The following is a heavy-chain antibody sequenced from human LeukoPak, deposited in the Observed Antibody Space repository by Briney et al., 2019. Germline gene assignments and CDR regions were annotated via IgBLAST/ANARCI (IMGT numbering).Heavy chain of an antibody. CDR3: ARGLSGSYFPYYYGMDV. V-gene: IGHV4-34*01. D-gene: IGHD1-26*01. CDR1: GGSFSGYY. J-gene: IGHJ6*02. CDR2: INHSGST. Sequence: HPSETLSLTCAVYGGSFSGYYWSWIRQPPGKGLEWIGEINHSGSTNYNPSLKSRVTISVDTSKNQFSLKLSSVTAADTAVYYCARGLSGSYFPYYYGMDVWGQGTTVTVSS.